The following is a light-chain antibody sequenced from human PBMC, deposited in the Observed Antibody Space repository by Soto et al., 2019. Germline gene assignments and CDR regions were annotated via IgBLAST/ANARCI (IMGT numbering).Light chain of an antibody. J-gene: IGKJ5*01. CDR1: QSVSSSY. CDR3: QQYGSSPPIT. V-gene: IGKV3-20*01. CDR2: GAS. Sequence: EIVLTQSPGTLSLSPVERATLSCRASQSVSSSYLAWYQQKPGQAPRLLIYGASNRATGIPDRFSGGGSGTDFTLTISRLEPEDFAVYYCQQYGSSPPITFGQGTRLEIK.